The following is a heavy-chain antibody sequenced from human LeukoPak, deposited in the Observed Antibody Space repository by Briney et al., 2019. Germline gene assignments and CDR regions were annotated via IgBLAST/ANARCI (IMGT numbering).Heavy chain of an antibody. J-gene: IGHJ3*02. CDR2: IYYSGST. CDR3: ARDAGNYGSNSEAFDI. V-gene: IGHV4-31*03. CDR1: GGSISSGGYY. Sequence: SQTLSLTCTVSGGSISSGGYYWSWIRQHPGKGLEWIGYIYYSGSTYYNPSLKSRVTISVDTSKNQFSLKLSSVTAADTAVYYCARDAGNYGSNSEAFDIWGQGTMVTVSS. D-gene: IGHD4-23*01.